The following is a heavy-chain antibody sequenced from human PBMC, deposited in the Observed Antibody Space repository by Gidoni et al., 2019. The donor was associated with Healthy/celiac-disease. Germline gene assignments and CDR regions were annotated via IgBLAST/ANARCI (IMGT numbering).Heavy chain of an antibody. D-gene: IGHD2-2*01. V-gene: IGHV3-9*01. J-gene: IGHJ6*02. CDR1: GFTFDDYA. Sequence: EVQLVESGGGLVQPGRSLRLSCAASGFTFDDYAMHWVRQAPGKGLEWVSGISWNSGSIGYADSVKGRFTISRDNAKNSLYLQMNSLRAEDTALYYCAKDIGHVVPAAIGMDVWGQGTTVTVSS. CDR2: ISWNSGSI. CDR3: AKDIGHVVPAAIGMDV.